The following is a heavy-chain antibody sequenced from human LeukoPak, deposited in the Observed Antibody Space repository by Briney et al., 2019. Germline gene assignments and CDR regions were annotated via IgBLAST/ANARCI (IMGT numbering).Heavy chain of an antibody. CDR1: GGSISRYS. Sequence: SETLSLTCTVSGGSISRYSWSWIRQPPGKGPEWIGYMYNSVRTSYNPALKSRVTVSVDTSRDQFSLKLSSVTSADTAVYYCARAHRYSGFDSVYFGYWGQGILVTVSS. CDR2: MYNSVRT. J-gene: IGHJ4*02. V-gene: IGHV4-59*01. CDR3: ARAHRYSGFDSVYFGY. D-gene: IGHD5-12*01.